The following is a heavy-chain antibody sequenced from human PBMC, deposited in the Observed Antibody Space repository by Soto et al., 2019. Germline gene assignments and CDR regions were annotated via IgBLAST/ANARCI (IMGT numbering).Heavy chain of an antibody. CDR2: INPASGST. V-gene: IGHV1-46*01. CDR1: GYTFTHYY. D-gene: IGHD6-13*01. J-gene: IGHJ5*02. CDR3: ARDLAAGDR. Sequence: QVQLVQSGAEVKKPGASVKLSCRTSGYTFTHYYIHWVRQAPGQGLEWLAIINPASGSTNYAQDFQGRVTLTMDTSTTTVYMELSGLRAEDTAIFYCARDLAAGDRWGQGTLVTVSS.